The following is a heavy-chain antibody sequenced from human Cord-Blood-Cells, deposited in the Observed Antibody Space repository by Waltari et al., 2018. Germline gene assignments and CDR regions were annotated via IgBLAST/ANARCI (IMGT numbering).Heavy chain of an antibody. Sequence: QVQLQQWGAGLLKPSETLSLTCAVYGGSFSGYYWSWIRQPPGKGLEWIGEIKHSGSTNYHPSLKRRVTISVDTSKNQFSLKLSSVTAADTAVYYCARGRPTMVRGVPIRHKDYWGQGTLVTVSS. D-gene: IGHD3-10*01. CDR3: ARGRPTMVRGVPIRHKDY. J-gene: IGHJ4*02. CDR1: GGSFSGYY. CDR2: IKHSGST. V-gene: IGHV4-34*01.